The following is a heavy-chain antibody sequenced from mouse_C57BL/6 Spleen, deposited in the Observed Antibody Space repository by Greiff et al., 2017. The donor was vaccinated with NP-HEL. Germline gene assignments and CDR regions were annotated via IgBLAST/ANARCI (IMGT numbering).Heavy chain of an antibody. CDR2: IDPSDSYT. D-gene: IGHD1-1*01. CDR1: GYTFTSYW. V-gene: IGHV1-69*01. CDR3: ARGDYGSSYANFDC. Sequence: QVQLQQPGAELVMPGASVKLSCKASGYTFTSYWMHWVKQRPGQGLEWIGEIDPSDSYTNYNQKFKGKSTLTVDKSSSTAYMQLSSLTSEDSAVYYCARGDYGSSYANFDCWGQGTTLTVSS. J-gene: IGHJ2*01.